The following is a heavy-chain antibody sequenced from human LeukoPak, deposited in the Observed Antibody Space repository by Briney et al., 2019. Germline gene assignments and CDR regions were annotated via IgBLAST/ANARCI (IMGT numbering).Heavy chain of an antibody. J-gene: IGHJ4*02. CDR2: IYYSGST. Sequence: PSETLSLTCIVSGGSITSYYWSWIRQPPGKGLEWIGYIYYSGSTNYNPSLKSRVTISVDTSKDQFSLKLSSVTAADTAVYYCARDSGYSSGWYDYWGQGTLVTVSS. CDR1: GGSITSYY. CDR3: ARDSGYSSGWYDY. V-gene: IGHV4-59*01. D-gene: IGHD6-19*01.